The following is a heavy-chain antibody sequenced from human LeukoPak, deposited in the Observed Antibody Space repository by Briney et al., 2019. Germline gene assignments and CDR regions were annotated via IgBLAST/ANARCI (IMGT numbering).Heavy chain of an antibody. CDR1: GFTFSSNS. Sequence: GSLXLSCAASGFTFSSNSMNWVRQAPGKGLEWVSSISSSISYIYYADSVKGRFTVSRDNAKSSLYLQMNRLRAEDTAVYYCAKDXCSGGSCYSLNYWGQGTLVTVSS. CDR3: AKDXCSGGSCYSLNY. D-gene: IGHD2-15*01. V-gene: IGHV3-21*01. J-gene: IGHJ4*02. CDR2: ISSSISYI.